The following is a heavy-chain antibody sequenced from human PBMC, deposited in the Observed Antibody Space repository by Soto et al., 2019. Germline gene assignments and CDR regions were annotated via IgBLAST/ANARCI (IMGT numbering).Heavy chain of an antibody. CDR2: ISGSSSTI. V-gene: IGHV3-23*01. Sequence: QPGGSLRLSCAASGFTFSSYAVSWVRQAPGKGPEWISSISGSSSTIYYADSVKGRFTISRDNSKNTLYLQMSSLRAEDTAVYYCAKVFYYYDSSGYYYFDYWGQGTLVTSPQ. J-gene: IGHJ4*02. D-gene: IGHD3-22*01. CDR3: AKVFYYYDSSGYYYFDY. CDR1: GFTFSSYA.